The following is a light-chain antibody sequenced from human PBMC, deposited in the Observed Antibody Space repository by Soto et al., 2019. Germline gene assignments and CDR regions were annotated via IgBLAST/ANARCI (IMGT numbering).Light chain of an antibody. Sequence: DIVMTQSPLSLPVTPGEPASISCTSNQSLLNSDGYNYLDWYLQKPGQSPQFLIFLGFYRASGVPDRFSGSGSGTEFTLKISRVAAEDVGVYFCMQGIQSPPSFGRGTRVEI. CDR1: QSLLNSDGYNY. V-gene: IGKV2-28*01. J-gene: IGKJ1*01. CDR2: LGF. CDR3: MQGIQSPPS.